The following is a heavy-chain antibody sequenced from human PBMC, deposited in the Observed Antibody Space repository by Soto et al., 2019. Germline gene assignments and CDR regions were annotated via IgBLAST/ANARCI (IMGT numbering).Heavy chain of an antibody. CDR2: IHYRGTT. J-gene: IGHJ6*02. CDR1: GGSITGAYY. D-gene: IGHD2-15*01. V-gene: IGHV4-31*03. CDR3: ARVRDSFGLDV. Sequence: SETLSLTCNVSGGSITGAYYWNWIRQHPGKGLEWIGSIHYRGTTDYNPSLKSRITISLDRSKNQFALKLSSATAADTAVYYCARVRDSFGLDVWGQGTTVTVSS.